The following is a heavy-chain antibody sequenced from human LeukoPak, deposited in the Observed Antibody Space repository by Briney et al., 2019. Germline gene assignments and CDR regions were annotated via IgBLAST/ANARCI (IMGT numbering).Heavy chain of an antibody. V-gene: IGHV5-51*01. Sequence: GESLKISCKGSGYSFTSYWIGWVRQMPGKGLEWMGIIYPGDSDTRYSPSFQGQVTISADKSISTAYLQWSSLKASDTAMYYCARGSVSSGWTNYYYMDVWGKGTTVTVSS. J-gene: IGHJ6*03. D-gene: IGHD6-19*01. CDR1: GYSFTSYW. CDR2: IYPGDSDT. CDR3: ARGSVSSGWTNYYYMDV.